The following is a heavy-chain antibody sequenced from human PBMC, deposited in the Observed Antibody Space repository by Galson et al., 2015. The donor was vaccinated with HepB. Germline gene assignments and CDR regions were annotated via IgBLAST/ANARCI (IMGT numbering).Heavy chain of an antibody. CDR3: ARLWYSSSAGFDY. CDR1: GGSISSSNW. CDR2: IYHSGST. D-gene: IGHD6-13*01. V-gene: IGHV4-4*02. Sequence: SETLSLTCAVSGGSISSSNWWSWVRQPPGKGLEWIGEIYHSGSTNYNPSLKSRVTISVDKSKNQFSLKLSSVTAADTAVYYCARLWYSSSAGFDYWGQGTLVTASS. J-gene: IGHJ4*02.